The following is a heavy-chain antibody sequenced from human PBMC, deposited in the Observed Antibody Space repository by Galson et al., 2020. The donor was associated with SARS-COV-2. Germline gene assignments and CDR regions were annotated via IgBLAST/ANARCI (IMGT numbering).Heavy chain of an antibody. CDR1: GGSISSSSYY. CDR2: IYYSGST. CDR3: ARHMPYAPRAWYFDL. Sequence: SETLSLTCTVSGGSISSSSYYWGWIRQPPGKGLEWIESIYYSGSTYYNPSLKSRVTRTVDTSKNQFSLKLSSVTAADTAVYYCARHMPYAPRAWYFDLWGLGTLVTVSS. V-gene: IGHV4-39*01. J-gene: IGHJ2*01. D-gene: IGHD2-8*01.